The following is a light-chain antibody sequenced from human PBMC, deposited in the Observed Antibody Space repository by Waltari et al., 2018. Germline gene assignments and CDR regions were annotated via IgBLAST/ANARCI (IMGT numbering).Light chain of an antibody. CDR1: SSDIGVYNY. CDR2: DVS. J-gene: IGLJ3*02. CDR3: NSYTRKTASVV. Sequence: QSALTQPASVSGSPGQSITISCFGTSSDIGVYNYVSWYQQYPGKAPKLMIYDVSKRPSGVSARFSGSKSDHTASLTISGLRAEDEADYYCNSYTRKTASVVFGGGTKLTVL. V-gene: IGLV2-14*01.